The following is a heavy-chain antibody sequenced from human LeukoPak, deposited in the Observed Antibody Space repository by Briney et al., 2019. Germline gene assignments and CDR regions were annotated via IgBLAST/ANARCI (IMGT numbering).Heavy chain of an antibody. V-gene: IGHV3-74*01. D-gene: IGHD6-13*01. CDR1: GFTFSSHW. J-gene: IGHJ6*01. CDR3: TSHRVYIGLAV. CDR2: IKSDGSDI. Sequence: PGGSLRLSCAASGFTFSSHWMHWVRQAPGKGLVWVSRIKSDGSDITYADSVKGRFTISRDNDKNTLYLQMNSLRAEDTAVYYCTSHRVYIGLAVWGETSTVTVSS.